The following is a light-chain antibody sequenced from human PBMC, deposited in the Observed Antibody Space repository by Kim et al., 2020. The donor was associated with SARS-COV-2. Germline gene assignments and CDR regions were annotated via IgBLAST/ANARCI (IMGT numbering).Light chain of an antibody. V-gene: IGKV3-15*01. CDR1: QSISSS. J-gene: IGKJ5*01. CDR2: GAS. CDR3: QQYAYWRA. Sequence: SLSPGERATLSCMASQSISSSLAWYQQKPGQAPRVLIYGASARATGIPARFSGSGSGTEFTLTISNLQSEDFAVYYCQQYAYWRAFGQGTRLEIK.